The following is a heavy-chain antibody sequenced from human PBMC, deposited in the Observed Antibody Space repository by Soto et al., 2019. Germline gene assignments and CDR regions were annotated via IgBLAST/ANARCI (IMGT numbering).Heavy chain of an antibody. CDR1: GGAVSWCF. V-gene: IGHV4-59*02. J-gene: IGHJ4*02. CDR3: ARVRPGWAFFDY. D-gene: IGHD6-19*01. Sequence: SETLSLSCTGSGGAVSWCFGRWIRQPPGRGLEWIGYLYYGGSTHYSPSLKSRVTISVDTSQDQFSLNLRSVTAADTAIYYCARVRPGWAFFDYWSQGTLVTVSS. CDR2: LYYGGST.